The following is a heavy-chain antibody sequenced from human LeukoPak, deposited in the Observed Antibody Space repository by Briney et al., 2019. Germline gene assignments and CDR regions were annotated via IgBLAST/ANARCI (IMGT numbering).Heavy chain of an antibody. CDR2: INTNTGNP. J-gene: IGHJ4*02. V-gene: IGHV7-4-1*02. CDR1: GYTVTSYA. Sequence: ASVKVSCKASGYTVTSYAMNWVRQAPGQGLEWMGWINTNTGNPTYAQGFTGRFVFSLDTSVSTAYLQISSLKAEDTAVYYCARDYYDSSGYYYVDRYFDYWGQGTLVTVSS. D-gene: IGHD3-22*01. CDR3: ARDYYDSSGYYYVDRYFDY.